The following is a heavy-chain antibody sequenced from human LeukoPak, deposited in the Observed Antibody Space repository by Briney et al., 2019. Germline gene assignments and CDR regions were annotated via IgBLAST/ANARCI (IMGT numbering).Heavy chain of an antibody. CDR3: ARDYYYDSSGSLNDAFDI. J-gene: IGHJ3*02. Sequence: TSETLSLTCTVSGGSSSNYYWSWIRQPAGKGLEWIGRIYSSGSTNYNPSLKSRVTMSVGTSKNQFSLRLSSVTAADAAVYYCARDYYYDSSGSLNDAFDIWGQGTMVTVSS. V-gene: IGHV4-4*07. CDR2: IYSSGST. D-gene: IGHD3-22*01. CDR1: GGSSSNYY.